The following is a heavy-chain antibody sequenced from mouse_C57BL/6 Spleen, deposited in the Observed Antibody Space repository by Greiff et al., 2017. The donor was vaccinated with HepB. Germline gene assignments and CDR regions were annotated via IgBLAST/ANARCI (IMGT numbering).Heavy chain of an antibody. CDR2: INPSSGYT. Sequence: QVHVKQSGAELARPGASVKMSCKASGYTFTSYTMHWVKQRPGQGLEWIGYINPSSGYTKYNQKFKDKATLTADKSSSTAYMQLSSLTSEDSAVYYCAREGITTVVGRDYWGQGTTLTVSS. J-gene: IGHJ2*01. CDR3: AREGITTVVGRDY. D-gene: IGHD1-1*01. V-gene: IGHV1-4*01. CDR1: GYTFTSYT.